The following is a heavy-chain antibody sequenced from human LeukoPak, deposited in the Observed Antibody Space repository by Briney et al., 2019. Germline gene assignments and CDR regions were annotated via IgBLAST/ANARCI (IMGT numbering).Heavy chain of an antibody. J-gene: IGHJ4*02. CDR3: ASGIMITFGGVISEDY. V-gene: IGHV1-69*05. D-gene: IGHD3-16*02. CDR1: GYTFTSYA. CDR2: IIPIFGTA. Sequence: SVKVSCKASGYTFTSYAMNWVRQAPGQGLEWMGGIIPIFGTANYAQKFQGRVTITTDESTSTAYMELSSLRSEDTAVYYCASGIMITFGGVISEDYWGQGTLVTVSS.